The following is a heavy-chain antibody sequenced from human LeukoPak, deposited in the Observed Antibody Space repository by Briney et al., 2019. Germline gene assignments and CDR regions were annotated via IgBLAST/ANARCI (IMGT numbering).Heavy chain of an antibody. Sequence: RASVKVSCKASGYTFTSYDINWVRQATGQGLEWMGWMNPDSGNTGYAQKFQGRVTMTRNTSISTAYMELSSLRSEDTAVHYCARQVRLGSRAIDYWGQGTLVTVSS. CDR1: GYTFTSYD. CDR3: ARQVRLGSRAIDY. J-gene: IGHJ4*02. V-gene: IGHV1-8*01. D-gene: IGHD6-13*01. CDR2: MNPDSGNT.